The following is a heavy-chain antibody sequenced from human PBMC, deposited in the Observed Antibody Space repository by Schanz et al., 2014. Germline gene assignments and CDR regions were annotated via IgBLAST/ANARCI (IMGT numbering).Heavy chain of an antibody. CDR2: ISYDGSNK. V-gene: IGHV3-30*19. D-gene: IGHD2-15*01. Sequence: QVQLVESGGGVVQPGGSLRLSCAASGFIFSNYGMHWVRQAPGKGLEWVAVISYDGSNKYYADSVKGQFTISRDNSKNTLYLQMNTLRAEDTAVYYCARDRGYCSGGSCLTFDYWGQGTLVTVSS. CDR1: GFIFSNYG. CDR3: ARDRGYCSGGSCLTFDY. J-gene: IGHJ4*02.